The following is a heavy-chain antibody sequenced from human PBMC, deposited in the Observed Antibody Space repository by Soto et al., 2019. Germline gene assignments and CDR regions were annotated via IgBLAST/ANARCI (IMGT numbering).Heavy chain of an antibody. CDR3: AKDIYSSSWYWFDP. Sequence: GGSLRLSCAASGFTFSSYAMSWVRQAPGKGLEWVSAISGSGGSTYYADSVKGRFTISRDNSKSTLYLQMNSLRAEDTAVYYCAKDIYSSSWYWFDPWGQGTLVTVSS. J-gene: IGHJ5*02. V-gene: IGHV3-23*01. CDR2: ISGSGGST. CDR1: GFTFSSYA. D-gene: IGHD6-13*01.